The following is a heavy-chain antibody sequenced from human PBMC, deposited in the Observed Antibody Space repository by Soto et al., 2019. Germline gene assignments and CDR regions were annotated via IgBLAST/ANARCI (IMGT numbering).Heavy chain of an antibody. D-gene: IGHD3-3*01. CDR1: GFSFSTSGVG. Sequence: SGPTLVNPTQTLTLTCTFSGFSFSTSGVGVGWIRQPPGKAPEWLAIIYRDGDKRYRSSLKSRLTITKDTSKNQVVLTMTNMDPVDTATYYCAHRRSGSYTDYFDPWGQGTLVTVSS. CDR2: IYRDGDK. J-gene: IGHJ5*02. CDR3: AHRRSGSYTDYFDP. V-gene: IGHV2-5*02.